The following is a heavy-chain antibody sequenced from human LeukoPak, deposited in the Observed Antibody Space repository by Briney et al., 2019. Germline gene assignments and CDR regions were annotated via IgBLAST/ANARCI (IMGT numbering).Heavy chain of an antibody. CDR3: AKDLYSNYGPADY. D-gene: IGHD4-11*01. CDR2: INGGGVNT. J-gene: IGHJ4*02. V-gene: IGHV3-23*01. CDR1: GFIFSSYA. Sequence: GGSLRLSCAASGFIFSSYAMSWVRQAPWKGLEWVSTINGGGVNTHYADSVGGRFTISRDNSKNTLFLQMNSLRDEDTAVYYCAKDLYSNYGPADYWGQGNLVTVSS.